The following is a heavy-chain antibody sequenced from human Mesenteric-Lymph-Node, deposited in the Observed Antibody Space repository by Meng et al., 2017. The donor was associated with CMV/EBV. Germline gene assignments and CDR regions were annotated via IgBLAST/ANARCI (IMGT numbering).Heavy chain of an antibody. CDR2: ISSSSSYI. CDR1: GFTFSSYS. D-gene: IGHD6-6*01. V-gene: IGHV3-21*01. J-gene: IGHJ6*02. Sequence: GESLKISCAASGFTFSSYSMNWVRQAPGKGLEWVSSISSSSSYIYYADSVKGRFTISRDNAKNSLYLQMNSLRAEDTAVYYCARGGIAARSNYYYGMDVWGQGTTVTVSS. CDR3: ARGGIAARSNYYYGMDV.